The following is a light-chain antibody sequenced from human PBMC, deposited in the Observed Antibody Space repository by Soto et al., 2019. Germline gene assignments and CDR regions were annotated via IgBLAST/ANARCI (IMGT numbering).Light chain of an antibody. CDR1: QSVFYIFNNNNY. CDR3: QQYYSAPYT. Sequence: DIVMTQSPDSLAVSLGERATINCKSSQSVFYIFNNNNYLAWYQQKPGQPPKLLISWASTRESGVPDRFSGSGSGTDFTLTISGLQAEDVAVYHCQQYYSAPYTFGQGTKLEI. J-gene: IGKJ2*01. V-gene: IGKV4-1*01. CDR2: WAS.